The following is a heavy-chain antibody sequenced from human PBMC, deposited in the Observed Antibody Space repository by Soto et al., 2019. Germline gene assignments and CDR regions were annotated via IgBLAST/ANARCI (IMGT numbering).Heavy chain of an antibody. CDR3: ARNFDSGGYYSDY. Sequence: GGSLRLSCAASGFPFSDYYMSWIRQAPGEGLEWISYISSSAYTIYADSVKGRFTISRDNAKNSLFLQMTSLRVEDTAVYYCARNFDSGGYYSDYWGQGTLVTVSS. CDR1: GFPFSDYY. V-gene: IGHV3-11*06. CDR2: ISSSAYT. D-gene: IGHD3-22*01. J-gene: IGHJ4*02.